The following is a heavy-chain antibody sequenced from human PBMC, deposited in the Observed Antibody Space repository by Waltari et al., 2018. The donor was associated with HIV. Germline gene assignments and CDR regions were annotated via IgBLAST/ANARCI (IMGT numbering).Heavy chain of an antibody. CDR3: AGGAAAGGYYYYGMDV. V-gene: IGHV4-59*01. J-gene: IGHJ6*02. D-gene: IGHD6-13*01. CDR2: IYYSGST. CDR1: GGSISSYY. Sequence: QVQLQESGPGLVKPSETLSLTCTVSGGSISSYYWSWIRPPPGKGLEWIGYIYYSGSTNYNPSLKSRVTISVDTSKNQFSLKLSSVTAADTAVYYCAGGAAAGGYYYYGMDVWGQGTTVTVSS.